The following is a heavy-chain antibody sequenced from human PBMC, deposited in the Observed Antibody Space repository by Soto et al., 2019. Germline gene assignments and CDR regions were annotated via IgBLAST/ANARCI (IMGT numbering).Heavy chain of an antibody. CDR1: GFTFSSYA. Sequence: EVQLLESGGGLVQPGGSLRLSCAASGFTFSSYAMSWVRQAPGKGLEWVSAISGSGGSTYYADSVKGRFTISRDNSKNTLYLQMNSLRAEDTAVYYCAKVYDDFWSGYYSGYWVQGTLVTVSS. CDR2: ISGSGGST. J-gene: IGHJ4*02. V-gene: IGHV3-23*01. D-gene: IGHD3-3*01. CDR3: AKVYDDFWSGYYSGY.